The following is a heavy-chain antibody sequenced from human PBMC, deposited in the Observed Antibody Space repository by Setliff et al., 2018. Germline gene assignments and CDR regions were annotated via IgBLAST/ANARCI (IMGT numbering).Heavy chain of an antibody. CDR3: ARGRAGHSGH. CDR1: GGSISSGGYY. CDR2: IYYSGSTS. V-gene: IGHV4-31*03. Sequence: SETLSLTCTVSGGSISSGGYYWGWIRQHPGKGLEWIGYIYYSGSTSYYNPSLKSRVTISVDTSKNQFSLKLSSVTAADTAVYYCARGRAGHSGHWGQGTLVTVSS. D-gene: IGHD6-19*01. J-gene: IGHJ4*02.